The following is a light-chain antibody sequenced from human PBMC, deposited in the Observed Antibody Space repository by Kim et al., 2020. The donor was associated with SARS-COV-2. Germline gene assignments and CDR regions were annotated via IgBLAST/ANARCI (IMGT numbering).Light chain of an antibody. Sequence: QSALTQHASVSGSPGQSITISCTGTSSDVGSYNLVSWYQQHPGKAPKLMIYEVSKRPSGVSNRFSGSKSGNTASLTISGLQAEDEADYYCCSYAGSSTLVFGGGTQLTVL. V-gene: IGLV2-23*02. CDR3: CSYAGSSTLV. J-gene: IGLJ2*01. CDR1: SSDVGSYNL. CDR2: EVS.